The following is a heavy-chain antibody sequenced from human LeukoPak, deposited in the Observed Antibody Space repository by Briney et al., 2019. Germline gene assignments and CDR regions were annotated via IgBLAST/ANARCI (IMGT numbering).Heavy chain of an antibody. V-gene: IGHV4-39*01. CDR1: GGSISGSSYY. CDR2: IYYNGNT. D-gene: IGHD6-13*01. Sequence: SETLSLTCTVSGGSISGSSYYWGWIRQPRGKGLEWIGSIYYNGNTYYNPSLKSRVTISVDTSKNQFSLKLSSVTAADTAVYYCARPQGSSWYVAFDIWGQGTMVTVSS. J-gene: IGHJ3*02. CDR3: ARPQGSSWYVAFDI.